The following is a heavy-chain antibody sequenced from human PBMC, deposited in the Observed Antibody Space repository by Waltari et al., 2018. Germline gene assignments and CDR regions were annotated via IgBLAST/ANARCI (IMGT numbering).Heavy chain of an antibody. CDR3: ARDSLYEWAAAGTGGWFGP. D-gene: IGHD6-13*01. CDR2: IYTSGSP. Sequence: QVQLQESGPGLVKPSETLSLTCTVSGGSISSYYWSWIRQPAGKGLEWIGRIYTSGSPNYNPSLKSRVTMSVDTSKNRFSLKLSSVTAADTAVYYCARDSLYEWAAAGTGGWFGPWGQGTLVTVSS. CDR1: GGSISSYY. J-gene: IGHJ5*02. V-gene: IGHV4-4*07.